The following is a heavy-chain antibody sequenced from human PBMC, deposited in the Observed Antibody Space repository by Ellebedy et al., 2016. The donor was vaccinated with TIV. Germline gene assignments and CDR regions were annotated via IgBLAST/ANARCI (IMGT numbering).Heavy chain of an antibody. CDR2: ISGYNGNR. Sequence: ASVKVSCXSSGYAFSNYGFTWMRQARGQGLEWLEWISGYNGNRNYSQRMQGRITITIDPSANTAYLELRSLTSADTAVYFCAREVGRYKGAYFDYWGQGALVTVSS. V-gene: IGHV1-18*01. J-gene: IGHJ4*02. CDR1: GYAFSNYG. CDR3: AREVGRYKGAYFDY. D-gene: IGHD1-1*01.